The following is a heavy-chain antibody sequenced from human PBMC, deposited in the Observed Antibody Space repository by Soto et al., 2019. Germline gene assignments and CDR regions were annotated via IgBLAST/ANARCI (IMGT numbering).Heavy chain of an antibody. V-gene: IGHV4-34*01. CDR1: GGSFSPYF. J-gene: IGHJ2*01. CDR2: INHSGST. CDR3: TRLASGWQYYYFDF. D-gene: IGHD6-19*01. Sequence: PSETLSLTCAVYGGSFSPYFWSWIRQPPGKGLEWIGEINHSGSTNYNPSLTRRATLSVDTSKIQVSLKLTSVTAADTAVYYCTRLASGWQYYYFDFWGRGTPVTVSS.